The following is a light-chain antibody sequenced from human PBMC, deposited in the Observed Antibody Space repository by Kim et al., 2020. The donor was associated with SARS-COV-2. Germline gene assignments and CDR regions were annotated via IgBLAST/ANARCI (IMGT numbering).Light chain of an antibody. CDR2: GAS. CDR3: QEYNNWPRT. Sequence: EIVMTQSPATLSVSPGERATLSCRASQSVSSNLVWYQQKPGQPPRLLIYGASARATGIPARFSGSGSGTEFTLTISSLQSEDFAVYYFQEYNNWPRTFGKGTK. V-gene: IGKV3-15*01. J-gene: IGKJ1*01. CDR1: QSVSSN.